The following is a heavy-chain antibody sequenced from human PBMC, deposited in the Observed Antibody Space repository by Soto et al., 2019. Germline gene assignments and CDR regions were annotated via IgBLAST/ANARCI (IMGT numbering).Heavy chain of an antibody. CDR3: ASGGDYNWFDP. D-gene: IGHD3-16*01. V-gene: IGHV4-39*01. CDR1: GGSISRSGYY. CDR2: IYYSGST. Sequence: QLQLQESGPGLVKPSGTLSLICTVSGGSISRSGYYWGWIRQPPGKGLEWIGSIYYSGSTHYNPSLKSRVTISVDTSKNQFSLKLSSVTAADTAVYYCASGGDYNWFDPWGQGTLVTVSS. J-gene: IGHJ5*02.